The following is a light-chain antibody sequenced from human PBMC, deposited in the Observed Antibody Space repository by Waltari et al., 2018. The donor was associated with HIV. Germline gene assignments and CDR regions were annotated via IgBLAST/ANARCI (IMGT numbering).Light chain of an antibody. CDR3: SAYINSITHVV. CDR1: SSDVDGYNY. CDR2: GVC. V-gene: IGLV2-14*03. J-gene: IGLJ2*01. Sequence: QSALTHPASVSGSPGQSITISCTGTSSDVDGYNYVSWHHQHPGKAPKLIVIGVCTRPSVVSHRVSGAKSGNTASLIIFGLQAEDEANYFCSAYINSITHVVFGGGTKLTVL.